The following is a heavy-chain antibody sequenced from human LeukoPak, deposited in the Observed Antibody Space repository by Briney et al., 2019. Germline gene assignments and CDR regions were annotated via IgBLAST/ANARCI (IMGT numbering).Heavy chain of an antibody. CDR1: GFTFSSYS. J-gene: IGHJ4*02. CDR2: ISSSSSYI. D-gene: IGHD3-10*01. Sequence: PGGSLRLSCAASGFTFSSYSMNWVRQAPGKGLEWVSSISSSSSYIYYADSVKGRFTISRDNAKNSLYLQMNSLRAEDTAVYYCARDGEPYGSGSHRVSDYWGQGTLVTVSS. V-gene: IGHV3-21*01. CDR3: ARDGEPYGSGSHRVSDY.